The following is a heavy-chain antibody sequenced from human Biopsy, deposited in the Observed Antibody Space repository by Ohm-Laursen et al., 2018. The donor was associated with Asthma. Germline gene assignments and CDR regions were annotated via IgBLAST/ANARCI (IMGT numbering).Heavy chain of an antibody. CDR2: ISHDGATS. CDR1: GFTFSYYW. J-gene: IGHJ4*02. CDR3: ARSVNGSFDY. D-gene: IGHD2-8*01. V-gene: IGHV3-74*01. Sequence: GSLRLSCAASGFTFSYYWMHWVRQAPGKGLEWVSRISHDGATSNYADSVKGRFTISRDNAKNTLYLHLNTLRADDTAVYFCARSVNGSFDYWGQGTLVTVSS.